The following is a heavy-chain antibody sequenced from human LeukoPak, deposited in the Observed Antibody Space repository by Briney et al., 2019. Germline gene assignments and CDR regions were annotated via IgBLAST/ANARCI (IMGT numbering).Heavy chain of an antibody. CDR1: GFTFGDYA. V-gene: IGHV3-49*03. CDR3: TRDGIRVGSIDY. CDR2: IRSKAYGGTT. Sequence: GGSLRLSCTASGFTFGDYAMSWFRQAPGKGLEWVGFIRSKAYGGTTEYAASVKGRFTISRDDSKSIAYLQMNSLKTEDTAVHYCTRDGIRVGSIDYWGQGTLVTVSS. J-gene: IGHJ4*02. D-gene: IGHD1-14*01.